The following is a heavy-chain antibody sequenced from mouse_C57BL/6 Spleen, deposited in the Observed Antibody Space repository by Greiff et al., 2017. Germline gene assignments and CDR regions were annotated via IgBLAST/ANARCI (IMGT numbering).Heavy chain of an antibody. J-gene: IGHJ4*01. CDR1: GFTFSDYY. V-gene: IGHV5-12*01. CDR2: ISNGGGST. D-gene: IGHD2-1*01. CDR3: ARHGNPNLYYSAMDY. Sequence: EVKLVESGGGLVQPGGSLKLSCAASGFTFSDYYMYWVRQTPEKRLEWVAYISNGGGSTYYPYTVKGRFTISRDNAKNTLYLQMSRLKSEDTAMYYCARHGNPNLYYSAMDYWGQGTSVTVSS.